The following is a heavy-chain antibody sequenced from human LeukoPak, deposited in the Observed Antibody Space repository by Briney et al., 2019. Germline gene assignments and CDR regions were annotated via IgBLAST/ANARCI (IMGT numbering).Heavy chain of an antibody. J-gene: IGHJ4*02. D-gene: IGHD1-26*01. CDR1: EYNFTNYW. CDR3: ARSPSGRNSFDY. Sequence: GESLRISCKGSEYNFTNYWISWVRKMPGKGLEWMGRIDPSDSYTNYSPSFQGHVTISANKSISTAYLQWSSLKASDTAMYYCARSPSGRNSFDYWGQGTLVTVSS. V-gene: IGHV5-10-1*01. CDR2: IDPSDSYT.